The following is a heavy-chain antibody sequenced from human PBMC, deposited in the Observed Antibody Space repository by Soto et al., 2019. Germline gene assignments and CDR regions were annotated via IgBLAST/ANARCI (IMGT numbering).Heavy chain of an antibody. V-gene: IGHV1-18*04. CDR2: ISAYNGNI. D-gene: IGHD6-13*01. J-gene: IGHJ5*02. CDR3: AKDPITAAGYNWFDP. Sequence: GASVKVSCKASGYSFTTNGITWVRQAPGQGLEWMGWISAYNGNIKYAQKFQGRVSMTTDTPTSTAYMELRSLSSDDTAVYFCAKDPITAAGYNWFDPWGQGTLVTVSS. CDR1: GYSFTTNG.